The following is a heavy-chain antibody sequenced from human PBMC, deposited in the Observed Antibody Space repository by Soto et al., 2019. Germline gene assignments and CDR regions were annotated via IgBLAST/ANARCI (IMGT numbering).Heavy chain of an antibody. CDR1: GGTFSSYA. Sequence: QVQLVQSGAEVKKPGSSVKVSCTASGGTFSSYAISWVRQAPGQGLEWMGGIIPIFGTANYAQKFQGRVTINAEESTSTASMELSSLRSEDTAVYYCAREPRYCSGGSFYFIPGIDYWGQGTLVTVSS. CDR2: IIPIFGTA. CDR3: AREPRYCSGGSFYFIPGIDY. D-gene: IGHD2-15*01. V-gene: IGHV1-69*12. J-gene: IGHJ4*02.